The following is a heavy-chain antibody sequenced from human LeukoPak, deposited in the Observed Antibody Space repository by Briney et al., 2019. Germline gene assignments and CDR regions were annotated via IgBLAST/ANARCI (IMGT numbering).Heavy chain of an antibody. D-gene: IGHD5-12*01. CDR3: ARGRDIVATNPAGWFDP. CDR1: GFTFSSYW. Sequence: PGGSLRLSCAASGFTFSSYWMHWVRQAPGKGLVWVSRINSDGSSTSYADSVKGRFTISRDNAKNTLYLQMNSLRAEDTAVYYCARGRDIVATNPAGWFDPWGQGTLVTVSS. J-gene: IGHJ5*02. V-gene: IGHV3-74*01. CDR2: INSDGSST.